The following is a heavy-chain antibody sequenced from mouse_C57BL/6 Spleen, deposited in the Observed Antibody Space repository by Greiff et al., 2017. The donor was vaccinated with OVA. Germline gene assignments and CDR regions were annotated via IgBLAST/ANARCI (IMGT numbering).Heavy chain of an antibody. CDR2: IRSKSNNYAT. Sequence: EVMLVESGGGLVQPKGSLKLSCAASGFSFNTYAMNWVRQAPGKGLEWVARIRSKSNNYATYYADSVKDRFTISRDDSESMLYLQMNNLKTEDTAMYYCVRSVYYGSSSWYFDVWGTGTTVTVSS. V-gene: IGHV10-1*01. J-gene: IGHJ1*03. D-gene: IGHD1-1*01. CDR3: VRSVYYGSSSWYFDV. CDR1: GFSFNTYA.